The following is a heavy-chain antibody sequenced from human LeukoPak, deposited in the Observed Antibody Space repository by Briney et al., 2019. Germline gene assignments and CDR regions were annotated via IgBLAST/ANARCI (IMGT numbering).Heavy chain of an antibody. CDR2: IWYGGSNK. J-gene: IGHJ4*02. Sequence: GGSLRLSCAASGFTFSSYGMHWVRQAPGKGLEWVSVIWYGGSNKYYADSVKGRFTISRDNSKNTLYLQMNSLRAEDTAVYYCATATYYSDSSGYYRHFDYWGQGTLVTVSS. D-gene: IGHD3-22*01. V-gene: IGHV3-33*08. CDR3: ATATYYSDSSGYYRHFDY. CDR1: GFTFSSYG.